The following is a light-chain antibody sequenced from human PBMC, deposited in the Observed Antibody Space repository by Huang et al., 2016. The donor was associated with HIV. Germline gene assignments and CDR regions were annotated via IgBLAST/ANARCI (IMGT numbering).Light chain of an antibody. CDR1: QSVATN. CDR3: QQYHNWPYT. J-gene: IGKJ2*01. CDR2: GAS. V-gene: IGKV3-15*01. Sequence: EIIMTQSPATLSLSPGEGASLSCRANQSVATNLAWYLPRPGQSPRILIFGASTRASGLPGRFSGSGSGTQFTLTVSGLQSEDFAVYYCQQYHNWPYTFGQGTKLEI.